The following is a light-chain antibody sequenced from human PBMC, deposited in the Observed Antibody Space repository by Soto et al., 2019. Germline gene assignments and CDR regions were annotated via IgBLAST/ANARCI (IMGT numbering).Light chain of an antibody. CDR3: ETWDSYPYVV. J-gene: IGLJ2*01. Sequence: QPVLTQSSSASASLGSSVKLTCTLSSGHNSYTIAWHQQQPGKAPRHLMKVERSGTYNKGSGVPDRFSGSSSGADRYLTISNLQFEDEADYYCETWDSYPYVVFGGGTKLTVL. V-gene: IGLV4-60*02. CDR2: VERSGTY. CDR1: SGHNSYT.